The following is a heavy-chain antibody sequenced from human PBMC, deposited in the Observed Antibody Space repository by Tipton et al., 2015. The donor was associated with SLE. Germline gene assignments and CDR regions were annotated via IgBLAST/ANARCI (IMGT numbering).Heavy chain of an antibody. V-gene: IGHV4-59*01. D-gene: IGHD3-10*01. J-gene: IGHJ4*02. CDR2: IHNSGIT. CDR1: GGSISSYY. Sequence: TLSLTCTVSGGSISSYYWSWIRQPPGKGLEWIGYIHNSGITNFNPSLRSRVTISLDTSENHFSLNLSSVTAADTAVYYCARERQGYGSEPFFDYWGQGTLVTFSS. CDR3: ARERQGYGSEPFFDY.